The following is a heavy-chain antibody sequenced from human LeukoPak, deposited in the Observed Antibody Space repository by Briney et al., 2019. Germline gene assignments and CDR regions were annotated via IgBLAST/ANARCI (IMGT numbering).Heavy chain of an antibody. Sequence: SGGSLRLSCAASGFTFSSYGMHWVRQAPGKGLEWVAFIRYDGSNKYYADSVKGRFTISRDNSKNTLYLQMNSLRAEDTAVYYCARDKRGSWFYYYGMDVWGQGTTVTVSS. D-gene: IGHD6-13*01. CDR1: GFTFSSYG. J-gene: IGHJ6*02. CDR2: IRYDGSNK. V-gene: IGHV3-30*02. CDR3: ARDKRGSWFYYYGMDV.